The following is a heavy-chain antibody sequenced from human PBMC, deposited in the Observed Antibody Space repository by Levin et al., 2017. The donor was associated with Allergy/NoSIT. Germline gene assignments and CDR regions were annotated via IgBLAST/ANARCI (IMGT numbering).Heavy chain of an antibody. Sequence: GSLRLSCTASGFTFSNYAMTWVRQAPGKGLEWVSAISGRGGSTYYADSVKGRFTISRDNSKNTQHLLMHSLRAEDTAVYYCAKYTAFFYNSRPYYFDYWGQGSQVTVSS. J-gene: IGHJ4*02. V-gene: IGHV3-23*01. D-gene: IGHD2/OR15-2a*01. CDR2: ISGRGGST. CDR1: GFTFSNYA. CDR3: AKYTAFFYNSRPYYFDY.